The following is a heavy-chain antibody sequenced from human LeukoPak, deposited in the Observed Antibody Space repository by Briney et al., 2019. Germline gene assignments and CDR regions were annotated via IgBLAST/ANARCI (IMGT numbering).Heavy chain of an antibody. CDR2: ISYDGSKK. V-gene: IGHV3-30-3*01. D-gene: IGHD2-2*01. CDR3: ARSYCSSTSCYPYYYYMDV. CDR1: GFTFSSYA. J-gene: IGHJ6*03. Sequence: PGGSLRLSCAASGFTFSSYAMHWVRQAPGKGLEWVAVISYDGSKKYYADSVKGRFTISRDNSKNTLYLQMNSLRAEDTAVYYCARSYCSSTSCYPYYYYMDVWGKGTTVTVSS.